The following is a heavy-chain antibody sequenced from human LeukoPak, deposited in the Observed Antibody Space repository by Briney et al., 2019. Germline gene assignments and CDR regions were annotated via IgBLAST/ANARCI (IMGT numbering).Heavy chain of an antibody. CDR1: GGSISSNNW. V-gene: IGHV4-4*02. J-gene: IGHJ3*02. D-gene: IGHD3-22*01. CDR2: IYHSGST. CDR3: AGKTYSSGHFDI. Sequence: SETLSLTCAVSGGSISSNNWWSWVRQPPGKGLEWIGEIYHSGSTNYNPSLKSRVTISVDKSKNQFSLKLSSVTAADTAVYYCAGKTYSSGHFDIWGQGTMVTVSS.